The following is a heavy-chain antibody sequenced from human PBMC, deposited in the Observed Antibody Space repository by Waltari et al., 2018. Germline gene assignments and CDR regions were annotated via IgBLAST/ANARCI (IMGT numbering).Heavy chain of an antibody. J-gene: IGHJ4*02. V-gene: IGHV1-46*01. CDR1: GGTFSSYA. CDR2: INPSGGST. D-gene: IGHD1-7*01. Sequence: QVQLVQSGAEVKKPGSSVKVSCKASGGTFSSYAISWVRQAPGQGLEWMGIINPSGGSTSYAQKFQGRVTMTRDTSTSTVYMELSSLRSEDTAVYYCARQGGNYGPFDYWGQGTLVTVSS. CDR3: ARQGGNYGPFDY.